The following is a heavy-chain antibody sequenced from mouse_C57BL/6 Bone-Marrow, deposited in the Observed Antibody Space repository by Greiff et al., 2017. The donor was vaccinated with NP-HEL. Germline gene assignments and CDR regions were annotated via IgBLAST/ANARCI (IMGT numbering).Heavy chain of an antibody. J-gene: IGHJ2*01. V-gene: IGHV1-76*01. CDR2: IYPGSGNT. CDR3: ARQLRLRDY. Sequence: VKLMESGAELVRPGASVKLSCKASGYTFTDYYINWVKQRPGQGLEWIARIYPGSGNTYYNEKFKGKATLTAEKSSSTAYMQLSSLTSEDSAVYFCARQLRLRDYWGQGTTLTVSS. D-gene: IGHD3-2*02. CDR1: GYTFTDYY.